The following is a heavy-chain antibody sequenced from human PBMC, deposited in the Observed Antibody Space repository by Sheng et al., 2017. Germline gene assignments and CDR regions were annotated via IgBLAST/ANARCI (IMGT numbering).Heavy chain of an antibody. CDR1: GLSFSSSW. D-gene: IGHD5-12*01. Sequence: EVQLVESGGGLVQPGGSLRLSCAASGLSFSSSWMHWVRQAPGKGLVWVSHINSDGTTXTYLDSVKGRFTISRDNAKNTVYLEMTSLRADDTAVYYCVRDWAFSGYDWGQGTLVSVSS. J-gene: IGHJ4*02. V-gene: IGHV3-74*03. CDR3: VRDWAFSGYD. CDR2: INSDGTTX.